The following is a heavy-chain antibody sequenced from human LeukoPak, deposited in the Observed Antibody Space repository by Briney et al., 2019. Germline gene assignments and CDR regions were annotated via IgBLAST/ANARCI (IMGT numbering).Heavy chain of an antibody. Sequence: SETLSLTCTVSGGSISGYYWSWIRQPAGKGLEWIGRVYTSGSTHYNPSLKSRVTMSVDTSKNQFSLKLSSVTAADTAVYYCARAFSSITIIDLFDYWGQGTLVTVSS. V-gene: IGHV4-4*07. D-gene: IGHD3-3*01. J-gene: IGHJ4*02. CDR1: GGSISGYY. CDR3: ARAFSSITIIDLFDY. CDR2: VYTSGST.